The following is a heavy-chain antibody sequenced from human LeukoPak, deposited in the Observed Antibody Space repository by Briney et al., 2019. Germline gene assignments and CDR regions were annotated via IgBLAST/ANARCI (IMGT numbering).Heavy chain of an antibody. CDR1: GGTFSSYA. CDR2: IIPIFGTA. D-gene: IGHD3-10*01. Sequence: SVKVSCKASGGTFSSYAISWVRQAPGQGLEWMGGIIPIFGTANYAQKFQGRVTITADESTSTAYMELSSLRSEDTAVYYCARVRIRGEAFLGNRYNWFDPWGQGTLVTVSS. J-gene: IGHJ5*02. CDR3: ARVRIRGEAFLGNRYNWFDP. V-gene: IGHV1-69*01.